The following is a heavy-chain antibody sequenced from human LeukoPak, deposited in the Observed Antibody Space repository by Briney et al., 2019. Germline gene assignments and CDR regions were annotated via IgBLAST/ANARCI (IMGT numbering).Heavy chain of an antibody. CDR3: ESYYSALDY. Sequence: GGSLRLSCAASGFIFSSYWMQWVRQAPGKGLVWVSHINSDGSSTSYADSVKGRFTISRDNAKNTLYLQMNSLRAEDTAVYGSESYYSALDYWGQGTLVTVSS. V-gene: IGHV3-74*01. D-gene: IGHD3-10*01. CDR1: GFIFSSYW. CDR2: INSDGSST. J-gene: IGHJ4*02.